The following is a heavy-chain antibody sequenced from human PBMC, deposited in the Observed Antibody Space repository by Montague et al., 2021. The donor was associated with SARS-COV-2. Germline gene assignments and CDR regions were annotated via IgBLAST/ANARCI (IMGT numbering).Heavy chain of an antibody. CDR1: GGSTASHY. Sequence: SETLSLTCTVSGGSTASHYCNWIRQSPAKKPEWIGYIYYNGDTKHNPSLHNRVTFLLDTPDNQLSLRRNNVTAADTAVYFCARGWAFDPWGQGRLVTVSS. J-gene: IGHJ3*01. CDR2: IYYNGDT. CDR3: ARGWAFDP. D-gene: IGHD6-19*01. V-gene: IGHV4-59*08.